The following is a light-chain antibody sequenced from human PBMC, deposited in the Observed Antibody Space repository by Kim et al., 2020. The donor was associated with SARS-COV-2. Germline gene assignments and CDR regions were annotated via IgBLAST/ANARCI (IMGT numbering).Light chain of an antibody. CDR3: QSYDSSNLWV. CDR1: SGSIASYY. V-gene: IGLV6-57*02. Sequence: NFMLTQPHSVSESPGKTVTISCTGSSGSIASYYVQWYQQRPGSAPTTVIYEDNQRPSGVPDRFSGSIDSSSNSASLTISGLKTEDEADYYCQSYDSSNLWVFGGGTQLTVL. CDR2: EDN. J-gene: IGLJ3*02.